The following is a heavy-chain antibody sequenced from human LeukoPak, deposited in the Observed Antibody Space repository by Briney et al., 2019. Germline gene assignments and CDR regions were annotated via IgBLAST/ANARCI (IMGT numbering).Heavy chain of an antibody. J-gene: IGHJ4*02. CDR3: ARRRSSGRDGYNSARTYYFDY. CDR1: GYTFTGYY. D-gene: IGHD5-12*01. V-gene: IGHV1-2*02. Sequence: GASVKVSCKASGYTFTGYYMHWVRQAPGQGLEWMGWINPNSGGANYAQKFQGRVTMTRDTSISTAYMELSRLRSDDTAVYYCARRRSSGRDGYNSARTYYFDYWGQGTLVTVSS. CDR2: INPNSGGA.